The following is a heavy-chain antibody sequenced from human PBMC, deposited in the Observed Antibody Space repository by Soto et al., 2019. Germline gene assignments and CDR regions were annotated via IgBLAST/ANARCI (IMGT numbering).Heavy chain of an antibody. CDR1: GFSFSSFG. V-gene: IGHV3-30*03. CDR2: TSYHGTDK. D-gene: IGHD1-26*01. Sequence: QVQLVESGGGVVQPGRSLRLSCAASGFSFSSFGIHWVRQAPGKGLEWVAITSYHGTDKYYADSVKGRFTISRDNSKSALYLQMNSLRAEDTAVYYCAEPQWELLDWGQGTLVTVSS. CDR3: AEPQWELLD. J-gene: IGHJ4*02.